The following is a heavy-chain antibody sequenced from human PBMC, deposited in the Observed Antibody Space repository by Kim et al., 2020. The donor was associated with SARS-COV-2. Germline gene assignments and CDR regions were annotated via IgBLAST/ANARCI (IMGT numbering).Heavy chain of an antibody. CDR1: GYTFTSYA. D-gene: IGHD3-10*01. Sequence: ASVKVSCKASGYTFTSYAMNWVRQAPGQGLEWMGWINTNTGNPTYAQGFTGRFVFSLDTSVSTAYLQISSLKAEDTAVYYCARGGLLWFGELLEREMNYYYYGMDVWGQGTTVTVSS. CDR3: ARGGLLWFGELLEREMNYYYYGMDV. J-gene: IGHJ6*02. CDR2: INTNTGNP. V-gene: IGHV7-4-1*02.